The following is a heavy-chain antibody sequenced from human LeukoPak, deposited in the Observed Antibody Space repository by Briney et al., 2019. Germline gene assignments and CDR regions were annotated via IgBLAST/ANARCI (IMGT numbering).Heavy chain of an antibody. Sequence: GEPLRLSCEGSGFPFSTYTMNCVRQPPGKGLEWVSSINSGSSTIYYADSVKGRFTISRDNAKNSLFLQMNSLRDEDTAVYYCALGIRHETWGQGTLVTVSS. CDR1: GFPFSTYT. D-gene: IGHD2/OR15-2a*01. CDR2: INSGSSTI. CDR3: ALGIRHET. V-gene: IGHV3-48*02. J-gene: IGHJ4*02.